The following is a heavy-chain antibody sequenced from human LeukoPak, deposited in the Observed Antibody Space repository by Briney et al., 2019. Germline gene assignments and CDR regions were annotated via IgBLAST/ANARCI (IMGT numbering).Heavy chain of an antibody. CDR3: ARVYCSGGSCVNWFDP. J-gene: IGHJ5*02. D-gene: IGHD2-15*01. Sequence: SQTLSLTCAISGDSVSSNSAAWNWIRQSPSRGLEWLGRTYYRSKWYNDYAVSVKSRITINPDTSKNQFSLQLNSVTPEDTAVYYCARVYCSGGSCVNWFDPWGQGTLVTVSS. CDR2: TYYRSKWYN. V-gene: IGHV6-1*01. CDR1: GDSVSSNSAA.